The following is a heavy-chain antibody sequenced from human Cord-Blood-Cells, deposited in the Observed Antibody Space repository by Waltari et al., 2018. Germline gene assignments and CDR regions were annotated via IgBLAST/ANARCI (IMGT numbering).Heavy chain of an antibody. V-gene: IGHV1-2*04. D-gene: IGHD3-16*01. CDR1: GYTFTGYY. CDR3: ARGIGGSSAFDI. J-gene: IGHJ3*02. Sequence: QVQLVQSGAEVKKPGASVKVSCKASGYTFTGYYMHWVRQAPGQGLEWIGWNNPNSGCTNYAQKFQGWVTMTRDTSINTAYMELSRLRSDDTAVYYCARGIGGSSAFDIWGQGTMVTVSS. CDR2: NNPNSGCT.